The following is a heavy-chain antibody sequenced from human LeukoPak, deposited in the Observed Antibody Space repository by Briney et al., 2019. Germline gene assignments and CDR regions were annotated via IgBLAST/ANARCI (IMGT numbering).Heavy chain of an antibody. J-gene: IGHJ5*02. CDR2: IYYSGST. D-gene: IGHD1-20*01. V-gene: IGHV4-59*01. Sequence: PSETLSLTCTVSGGSISSYYWSWIRQPPGKGLEWIGYIYYSGSTNYNPSLKSRVTISVDTSKNQFSLKLSSVTAADTAVYYCARDHGGGLITGIPNWLDPPGEGTLVTVSS. CDR3: ARDHGGGLITGIPNWLDP. CDR1: GGSISSYY.